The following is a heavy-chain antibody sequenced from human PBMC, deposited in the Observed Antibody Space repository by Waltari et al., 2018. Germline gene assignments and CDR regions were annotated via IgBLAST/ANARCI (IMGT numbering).Heavy chain of an antibody. D-gene: IGHD3-22*01. CDR2: IWYDGSNK. CDR3: AKDSSGYYFDAFDI. Sequence: TFSSYGMHWVRQAPGKGLEWVAVIWYDGSNKYYADSVKGRFTISRDNSKNTLYLQMNSLRAEDTAMYYCAKDSSGYYFDAFDIWGQGTMVTVSS. V-gene: IGHV3-33*06. CDR1: TFSSYG. J-gene: IGHJ3*02.